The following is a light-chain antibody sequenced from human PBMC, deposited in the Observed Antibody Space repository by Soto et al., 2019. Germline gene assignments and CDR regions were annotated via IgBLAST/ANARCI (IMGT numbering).Light chain of an antibody. V-gene: IGKV3-20*01. Sequence: ESVLTQSPGTLSLAPVERATLSCRASQTVRNNYLAWYQQKPGQAPRLLIYGASSRATGIPDRFSGSGSGTDFTLTISRLEPEDFAVYYCQQYGSSGTFGQGTKWIS. CDR1: QTVRNNY. CDR2: GAS. CDR3: QQYGSSGT. J-gene: IGKJ1*01.